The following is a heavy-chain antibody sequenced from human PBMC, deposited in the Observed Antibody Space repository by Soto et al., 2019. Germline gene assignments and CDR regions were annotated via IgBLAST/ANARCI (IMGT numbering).Heavy chain of an antibody. J-gene: IGHJ6*02. Sequence: SETLSLTCTVSGGSISSYYWSWIRQPPGKGLEWIGYLYYSGSTNYNPSLKSRVTISLDTSKNQFSLKLSSVTAADTAVYYCARDTIFGVVIPLGYYYYGMDVWGQGTTVTVSS. CDR3: ARDTIFGVVIPLGYYYYGMDV. CDR1: GGSISSYY. D-gene: IGHD3-3*01. CDR2: LYYSGST. V-gene: IGHV4-59*12.